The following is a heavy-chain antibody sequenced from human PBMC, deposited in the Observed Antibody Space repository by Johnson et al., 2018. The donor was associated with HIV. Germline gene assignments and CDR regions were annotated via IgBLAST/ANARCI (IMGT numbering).Heavy chain of an antibody. D-gene: IGHD3-22*01. CDR2: IWYDGSNK. J-gene: IGHJ3*02. Sequence: QVQLVESGGGLVQPGGSLRLSCAASGFSFSSYGMHWVRQAPGKGLEWVAVIWYDGSNKYYADSVKGRFTISRDNSKNTLDRQMTSLRAEDTALYYCAKAGDSSGRDAFDIWGQGTMVTVSS. CDR1: GFSFSSYG. V-gene: IGHV3-30*02. CDR3: AKAGDSSGRDAFDI.